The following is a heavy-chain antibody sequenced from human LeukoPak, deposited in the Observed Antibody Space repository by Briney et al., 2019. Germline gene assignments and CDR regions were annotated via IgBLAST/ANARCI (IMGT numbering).Heavy chain of an antibody. J-gene: IGHJ4*02. Sequence: ASVKVSCKASGYTFTDYYMHWVRQAPGQGLEWMGWINPNSGGTNYAQKFQGRVTVTSDTFISTVFLELSSLRSDDTAIYYCARDFRKRYYDASGLFDHWGQGALVTVSS. CDR3: ARDFRKRYYDASGLFDH. D-gene: IGHD3-16*01. CDR2: INPNSGGT. V-gene: IGHV1-2*02. CDR1: GYTFTDYY.